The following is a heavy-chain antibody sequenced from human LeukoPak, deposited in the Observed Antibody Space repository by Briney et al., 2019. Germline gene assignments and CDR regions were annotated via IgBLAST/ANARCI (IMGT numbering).Heavy chain of an antibody. V-gene: IGHV1-18*04. D-gene: IGHD2-2*01. Sequence: ASVKVSFTASGYTFTIYGISWVRQAPGQGREWMGWISAYNGNTNYAQKLQGRVTMTTDTSTSTAYMELRSLRSDDTAVYYCARVRCSSTSCLPYYYYGMDVWGKGTTVTVSS. CDR3: ARVRCSSTSCLPYYYYGMDV. CDR2: ISAYNGNT. J-gene: IGHJ6*04. CDR1: GYTFTIYG.